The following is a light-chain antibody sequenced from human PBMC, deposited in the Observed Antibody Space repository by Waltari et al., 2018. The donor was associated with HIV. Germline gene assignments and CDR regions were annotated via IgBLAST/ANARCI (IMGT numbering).Light chain of an antibody. CDR2: YNS. Sequence: SHVLSQPPSVSVAPGKTASVTCGGDNIGSKSVHWYQQRPGQAPLLIIFYNSDRPSGIPERFSGSNSVGTATLTIIRVEAGDEADYYCQVWDPLSDHPVFGTGTKVTVL. CDR1: NIGSKS. J-gene: IGLJ1*01. CDR3: QVWDPLSDHPV. V-gene: IGLV3-21*04.